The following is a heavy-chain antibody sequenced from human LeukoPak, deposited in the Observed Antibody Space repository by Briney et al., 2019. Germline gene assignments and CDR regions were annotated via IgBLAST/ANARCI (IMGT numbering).Heavy chain of an antibody. CDR1: GYTFTSYG. Sequence: ASVKVSCKASGYTFTSYGISWVRQAPGQGLEWMGWINPNSGGTNYAQKFQGRVTMTRDTSISTAYMELSRLRSDDTAVYYCARDSLGTAYYYDSSGYYRGTVWGQGTLVTVSS. V-gene: IGHV1-2*02. CDR2: INPNSGGT. J-gene: IGHJ4*02. D-gene: IGHD3-22*01. CDR3: ARDSLGTAYYYDSSGYYRGTV.